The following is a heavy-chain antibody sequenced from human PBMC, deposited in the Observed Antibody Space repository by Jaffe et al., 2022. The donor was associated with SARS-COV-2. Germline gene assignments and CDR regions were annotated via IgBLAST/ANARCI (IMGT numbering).Heavy chain of an antibody. Sequence: VQVLESGGGLVQPGGSLRLSCAASGFTFSSYAMTWVRQAPGKGLEWVSTISGGGESTLYADSVKGRFTVSRDNSKNTLFLQMNSLRAEDTALYYCAKDRGMQLWSDFWGQGTLVTVSS. J-gene: IGHJ5*01. D-gene: IGHD5-18*01. CDR3: AKDRGMQLWSDF. CDR1: GFTFSSYA. CDR2: ISGGGEST. V-gene: IGHV3-23*01.